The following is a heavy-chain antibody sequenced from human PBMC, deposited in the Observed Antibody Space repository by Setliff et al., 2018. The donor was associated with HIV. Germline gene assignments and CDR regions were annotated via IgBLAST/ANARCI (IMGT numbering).Heavy chain of an antibody. CDR3: ARIWFGAQDAFDI. V-gene: IGHV5-51*01. D-gene: IGHD3-10*01. CDR2: IYPDDSDT. Sequence: GESLTISCKGSGYSFPNYWIGWVRQMPGKGLEWMGIIYPDDSDTRYSPSFQGQDTISADKSISTAYLQWSSLKASDTAMYYCARIWFGAQDAFDIWGQGTMVTVSS. J-gene: IGHJ3*02. CDR1: GYSFPNYW.